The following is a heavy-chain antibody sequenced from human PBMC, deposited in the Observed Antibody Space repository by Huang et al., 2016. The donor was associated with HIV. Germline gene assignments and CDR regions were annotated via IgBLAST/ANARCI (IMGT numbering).Heavy chain of an antibody. CDR2: INTNTENP. CDR3: LIILVRGLIDAVDY. J-gene: IGHJ4*02. Sequence: QVQLVQSGSELKKPGASVKVSCMASGYPFTSHTINWVRQAPGQGLEWMGWINTNTENPSYAPGFTGRIVFSLDTSVSTAYLQISSLKAEDTAVYYCLIILVRGLIDAVDYWGQGTLVTVSS. CDR1: GYPFTSHT. D-gene: IGHD3-10*01. V-gene: IGHV7-4-1*02.